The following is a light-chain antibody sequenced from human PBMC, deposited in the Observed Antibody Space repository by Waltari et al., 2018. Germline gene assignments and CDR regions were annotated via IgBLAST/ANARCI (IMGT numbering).Light chain of an antibody. V-gene: IGKV3-15*01. Sequence: EIVMTQSPATLSVSPGERATLSFRASQSVSSNLAWYQQKPGQAPRLLIYGASTRATGIPARFSGSGSGTEFTLTISSLQSEDFAVYYCQQYNNWPRSTFGQGTKLEIK. CDR3: QQYNNWPRST. CDR1: QSVSSN. J-gene: IGKJ2*01. CDR2: GAS.